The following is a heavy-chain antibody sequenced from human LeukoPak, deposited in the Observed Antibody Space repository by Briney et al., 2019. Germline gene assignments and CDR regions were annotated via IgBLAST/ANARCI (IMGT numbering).Heavy chain of an antibody. Sequence: SETLSLTCTVSGGSISGDHWNWIRQPPGKGLEWIGNIYYSGNTNYNPSLKSQVTISVDTSKNQFSLKLSSVTAADTAVYYCARRNDFDIWGQGTIVTVSS. V-gene: IGHV4-59*08. CDR3: ARRNDFDI. CDR2: IYYSGNT. J-gene: IGHJ3*02. CDR1: GGSISGDH.